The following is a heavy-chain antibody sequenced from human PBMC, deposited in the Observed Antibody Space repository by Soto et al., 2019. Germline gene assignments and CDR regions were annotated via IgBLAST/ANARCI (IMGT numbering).Heavy chain of an antibody. CDR3: ARVAFSYFGMDV. CDR1: GGAISSYY. D-gene: IGHD3-3*02. CDR2: VFSSGST. Sequence: SETLSLTCSVPGGAISSYYWSWVRQPAGKGLEWIGRVFSSGSTNYNASLKSRVTMSIDTSKNEVSLTLRSVTAADTAVYYCARVAFSYFGMDVWGPGTTVNVS. J-gene: IGHJ6*02. V-gene: IGHV4-4*07.